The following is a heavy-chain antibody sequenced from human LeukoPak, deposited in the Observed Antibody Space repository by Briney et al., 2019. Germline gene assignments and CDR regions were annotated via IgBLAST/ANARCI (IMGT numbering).Heavy chain of an antibody. Sequence: GGSLTLSCAASGFTFSSYSMNWVRPAPGKGLEWVSSISSSSSYIYYADSVKRRYTITRDNAKNSLYLQMNSLRAEDTAVYYCARHLLPDDAFDIWGQGTMVTVSS. CDR1: GFTFSSYS. V-gene: IGHV3-21*01. J-gene: IGHJ3*02. CDR3: ARHLLPDDAFDI. CDR2: ISSSSSYI.